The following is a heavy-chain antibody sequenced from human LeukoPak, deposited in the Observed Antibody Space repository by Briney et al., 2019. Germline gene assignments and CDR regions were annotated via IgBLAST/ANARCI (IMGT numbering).Heavy chain of an antibody. CDR1: GFTFSNYA. J-gene: IGHJ4*02. D-gene: IGHD1-26*01. CDR2: INGRGGST. CDR3: AKDGGSYFFDY. V-gene: IGHV3-23*01. Sequence: GGSLRLSCAASGFTFSNYAMSWVRQAPGKGLEWVSSINGRGGSTYYADSVKGRFTISRDNSKNTLYLQMNSLRAEDTAVYYCAKDGGSYFFDYWGQETLVTVSS.